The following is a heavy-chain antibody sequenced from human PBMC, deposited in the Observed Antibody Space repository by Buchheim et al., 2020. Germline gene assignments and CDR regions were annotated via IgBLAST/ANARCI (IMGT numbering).Heavy chain of an antibody. Sequence: QLQLQESGPGLVKPSETLSLTCTVSGGSISSSSYYWGWIRQPPGKGLEWIGSIYYSESTYYNPSLKSRVTISVDTSKNQFSLKLSSVTAADTAVYYCARETEDYDILTGANWFDPWGQGTL. CDR2: IYYSEST. CDR1: GGSISSSSYY. J-gene: IGHJ5*02. CDR3: ARETEDYDILTGANWFDP. V-gene: IGHV4-39*01. D-gene: IGHD3-9*01.